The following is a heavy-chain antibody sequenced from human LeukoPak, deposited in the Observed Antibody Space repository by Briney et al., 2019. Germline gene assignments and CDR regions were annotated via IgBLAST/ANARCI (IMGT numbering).Heavy chain of an antibody. D-gene: IGHD3-10*01. CDR3: ARGRLSYYYGSGSYYKAAGAFDI. CDR1: GDSISSSGYS. CDR2: IFYNGNT. V-gene: IGHV4-31*03. Sequence: SETLSLTCTVSGDSISSSGYSWSWIRHHPGEGLEWIGCIFYNGNTYFDSSLKTRVAMSVHTSKNQFFLKLTSVTAADTAVYYCARGRLSYYYGSGSYYKAAGAFDIWGQGTMVTVSS. J-gene: IGHJ3*02.